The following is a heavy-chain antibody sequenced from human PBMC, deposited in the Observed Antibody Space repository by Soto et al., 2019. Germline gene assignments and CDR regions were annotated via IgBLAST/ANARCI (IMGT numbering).Heavy chain of an antibody. CDR2: IYPGDSEI. V-gene: IGHV5-51*01. CDR1: GYTFTSKW. D-gene: IGHD3-3*01. J-gene: IGHJ4*02. Sequence: PGESLQISCKGFGYTFTSKWIGCVRQLPGKGLEWMGIIYPGDSEIKYSPSFQGQVTISADKSLTTEYLQWSSLKASDTAIYYCARQSREYDSPFDYWGEGTLVTVSS. CDR3: ARQSREYDSPFDY.